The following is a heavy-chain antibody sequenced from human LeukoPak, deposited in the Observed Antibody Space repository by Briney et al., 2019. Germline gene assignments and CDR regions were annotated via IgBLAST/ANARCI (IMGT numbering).Heavy chain of an antibody. CDR2: INHSGST. CDR1: GGSFSGYY. Sequence: SETLSLTCAVYGGSFSGYYWSWIRQPPGKGLEWIGEINHSGSTNYNPSLKSRVTISVDTSKKQFSLKLTSVTAADTAMYYCARKTLKPPYYDDTSGYYWYFDLWGRGTLVTVSS. J-gene: IGHJ2*01. CDR3: ARKTLKPPYYDDTSGYYWYFDL. V-gene: IGHV4-34*01. D-gene: IGHD3-22*01.